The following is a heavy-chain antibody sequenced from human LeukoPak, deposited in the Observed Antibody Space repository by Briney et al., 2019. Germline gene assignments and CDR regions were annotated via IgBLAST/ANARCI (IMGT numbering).Heavy chain of an antibody. CDR1: GYTFTSYG. D-gene: IGHD6-13*01. CDR3: ARARFNSSSWYGGLSDY. V-gene: IGHV1-18*01. CDR2: ISAYNGNT. Sequence: ASVKVPCKASGYTFTSYGISWVRQAPGQGLEWMGWISAYNGNTNYAQKLQGRVTMTTDTSTSTAYMELRSLRSDDTAVYYCARARFNSSSWYGGLSDYWGQGTLVTVSS. J-gene: IGHJ4*02.